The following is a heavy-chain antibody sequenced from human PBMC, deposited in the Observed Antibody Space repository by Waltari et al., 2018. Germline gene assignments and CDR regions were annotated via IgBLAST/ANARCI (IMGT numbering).Heavy chain of an antibody. D-gene: IGHD6-13*01. CDR1: GYSISSGYY. Sequence: LVKPSETLSLTCAVSGYSISSGYYWGWIRQPPGKGLEWIGSIYHSGSTYYNPSLKSRVTISVDTSKNQFSLKLSSVTAADTAVYYCAQPQQLINAFDIWGQGTMVTVSS. J-gene: IGHJ3*02. CDR2: IYHSGST. CDR3: AQPQQLINAFDI. V-gene: IGHV4-38-2*01.